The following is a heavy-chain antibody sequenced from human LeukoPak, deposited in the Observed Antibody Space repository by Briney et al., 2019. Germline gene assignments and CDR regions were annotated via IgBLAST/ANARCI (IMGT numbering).Heavy chain of an antibody. CDR1: GVTFSIAW. CDR2: IKSKTDGGTT. J-gene: IGHJ4*02. CDR3: VTIRYSTSYFFDY. D-gene: IGHD6-13*01. V-gene: IGHV3-15*01. Sequence: PGGSLRLSCAASGVTFSIAWMSWVRQAPGKGPEWVGRIKSKTDGGTTDYAAPVKERFTISRDDSKNTLYLHMNSPKTEDTAVYYCVTIRYSTSYFFDYWGQGTLVTVSS.